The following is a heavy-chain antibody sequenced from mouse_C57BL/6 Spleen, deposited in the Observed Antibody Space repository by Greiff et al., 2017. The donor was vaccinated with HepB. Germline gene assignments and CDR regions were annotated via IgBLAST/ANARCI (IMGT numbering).Heavy chain of an antibody. Sequence: QVQLQESGPGLVAPSQSLSITCTVSGFSLTSYGVHWVRQPPGKGLEWLGVIWAGGSTNYNSALMSRLSISQENSKSQVFLKMNSLQTDDTAMDYCARLEDIWGQGTTLTVSS. CDR2: IWAGGST. CDR3: ARLEDI. J-gene: IGHJ2*01. V-gene: IGHV2-9*02. CDR1: GFSLTSYG. D-gene: IGHD1-3*01.